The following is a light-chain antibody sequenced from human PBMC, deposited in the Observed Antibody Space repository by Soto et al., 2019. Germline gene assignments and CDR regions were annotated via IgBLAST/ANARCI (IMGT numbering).Light chain of an antibody. Sequence: EIMMSLSPATLSVNPGESATLSCRASQSVSSNLAWYQQKPGQAPGLLIYGASTRATGVPGRFSGSGSGTDFTLTISSLEPEDFAVYYCQQRSNWSWTFGQR. CDR3: QQRSNWSWT. J-gene: IGKJ1*01. V-gene: IGKV3-15*01. CDR2: GAS. CDR1: QSVSSN.